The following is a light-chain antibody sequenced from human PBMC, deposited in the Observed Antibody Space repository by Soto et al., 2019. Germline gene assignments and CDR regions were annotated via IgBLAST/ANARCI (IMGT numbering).Light chain of an antibody. CDR3: QQYYSTPRRT. V-gene: IGKV4-1*01. CDR2: WAS. Sequence: DIVMTQSPDSLAVSLGERATINCKSSQSVLYSSNNKNYLAWYQQKPGQPPKVLIYWASTRESGVPDRFSGSGSGTDFTLTISSLQAEDVAVYYCQQYYSTPRRTFGQGTKVEIK. J-gene: IGKJ1*01. CDR1: QSVLYSSNNKNY.